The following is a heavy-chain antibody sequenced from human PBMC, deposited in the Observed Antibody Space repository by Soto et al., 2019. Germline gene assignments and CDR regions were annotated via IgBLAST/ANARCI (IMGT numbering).Heavy chain of an antibody. CDR2: ISYDGSNK. CDR1: GFTFSNYA. Sequence: QVQLVESGGGVVQPGGSLRLSCAASGFTFSNYAMHWVRQAPGKGLEWVAVISYDGSNKYYADSVKGRFTISRDNSKNTLYLQMNSLRAEDTAVYYCARVYYFDYWGQGNLVTVSS. V-gene: IGHV3-30-3*01. CDR3: ARVYYFDY. J-gene: IGHJ4*02.